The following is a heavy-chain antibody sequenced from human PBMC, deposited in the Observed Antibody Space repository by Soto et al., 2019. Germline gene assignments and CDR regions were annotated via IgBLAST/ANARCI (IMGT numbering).Heavy chain of an antibody. CDR2: ISSISNTI. Sequence: EVQLVESGGGLVQPGGSLRLSCAASEFTFSTYSMSWVRQAPGKGLEWVSYISSISNTIYYADSVKGRFTISRDNAKHSPYLHMNSLSAEDTAVYYCARDRGCSGGVCYRDLDYWGQGTLVTVSS. CDR1: EFTFSTYS. CDR3: ARDRGCSGGVCYRDLDY. D-gene: IGHD2-15*01. V-gene: IGHV3-48*01. J-gene: IGHJ4*02.